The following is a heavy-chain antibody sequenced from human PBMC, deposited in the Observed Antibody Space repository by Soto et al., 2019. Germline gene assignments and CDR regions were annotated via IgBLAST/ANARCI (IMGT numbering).Heavy chain of an antibody. CDR3: ARGGRTYYYDSSGYYLYFDY. Sequence: EVQLVESGGGLVQPGGSLRLSCAASGFTFSSYWMHWVRQAPGKGRVWVSRINSDGSSTSYADSVKGRFTISRDNAKNTLYLQMNSLRDEDTAVYYCARGGRTYYYDSSGYYLYFDYWGQGTLVTVSS. CDR1: GFTFSSYW. V-gene: IGHV3-74*01. J-gene: IGHJ4*02. CDR2: INSDGSST. D-gene: IGHD3-22*01.